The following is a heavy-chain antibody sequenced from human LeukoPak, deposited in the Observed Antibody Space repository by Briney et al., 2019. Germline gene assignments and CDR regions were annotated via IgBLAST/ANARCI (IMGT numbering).Heavy chain of an antibody. V-gene: IGHV7-4-1*02. CDR1: GYTFTDYT. CDR3: ARGGPFDS. CDR2: INTNTGNP. Sequence: ASVKVSRKASGYTFTDYTINWVRRAPGQGPEWMGWINTNTGNPTYAQGFTGRFVFSLDTSVTTAYLQISSLKAEDTAVYYCARGGPFDSWGQGTLVTVSS. J-gene: IGHJ4*02.